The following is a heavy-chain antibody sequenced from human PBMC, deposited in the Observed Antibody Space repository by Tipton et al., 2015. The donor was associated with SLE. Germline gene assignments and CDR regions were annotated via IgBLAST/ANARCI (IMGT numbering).Heavy chain of an antibody. J-gene: IGHJ6*02. D-gene: IGHD6-13*01. Sequence: TLSLTCAVYGGSFSGYYWSWFRQPPGKGLEWIGEINHSGSTNYNPSLKSRVTISVDTSKNQFSLKLSSVTAADTAVYYCAREGGIAAGDYGMDVWGQGTTVTVSS. CDR2: INHSGST. CDR1: GGSFSGYY. CDR3: AREGGIAAGDYGMDV. V-gene: IGHV4-34*01.